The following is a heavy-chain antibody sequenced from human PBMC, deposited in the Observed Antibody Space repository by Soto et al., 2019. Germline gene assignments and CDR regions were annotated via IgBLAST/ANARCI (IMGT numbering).Heavy chain of an antibody. V-gene: IGHV3-23*01. J-gene: IGHJ6*02. CDR2: ISGSGGST. Sequence: EVQLLESGGGLVQPGGSLRLSCAASGFTFSSYAMSWVRQAPGKGLEWVSAISGSGGSTYYADSVKGRFTISRDNSKNTLYLQMNSLRAEDTAVYYCAKGEALRFLEWPPRNYYYYGMDVWGQGTTVTVSS. CDR1: GFTFSSYA. D-gene: IGHD3-3*01. CDR3: AKGEALRFLEWPPRNYYYYGMDV.